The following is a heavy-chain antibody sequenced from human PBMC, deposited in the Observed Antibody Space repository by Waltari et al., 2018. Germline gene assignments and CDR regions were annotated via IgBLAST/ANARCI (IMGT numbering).Heavy chain of an antibody. D-gene: IGHD1-7*01. CDR1: GYTFSENA. Sequence: QVQLVQSGIEVTKPGASVRLSCKASGYTFSENAIHWLRQAPGQRLEWLGWVYTDSCHTIYSQRLQDRVTINRDTSATTAYMELSSLRSEDTAVYFCARGFDGTFDYWGQGTLVAVSS. J-gene: IGHJ4*02. CDR3: ARGFDGTFDY. CDR2: VYTDSCHT. V-gene: IGHV1-3*03.